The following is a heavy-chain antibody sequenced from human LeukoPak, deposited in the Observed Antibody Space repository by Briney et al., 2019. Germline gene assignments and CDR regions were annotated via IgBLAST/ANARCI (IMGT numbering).Heavy chain of an antibody. Sequence: GGSLRLSCAASGFMFSIYGMSWVRQAPGKGLEWVSFIRSDGGSTLYADSVKGRFTISRDNSKNTLYAEMTSLRAEDTAVYYCATLASGYSSPFDYWGQGTLVTVSS. D-gene: IGHD6-13*01. CDR2: IRSDGGST. CDR1: GFMFSIYG. J-gene: IGHJ4*02. V-gene: IGHV3-23*01. CDR3: ATLASGYSSPFDY.